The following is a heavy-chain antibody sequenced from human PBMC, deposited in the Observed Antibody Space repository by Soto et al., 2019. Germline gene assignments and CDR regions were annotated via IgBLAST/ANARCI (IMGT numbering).Heavy chain of an antibody. CDR1: GFTFSSYW. J-gene: IGHJ4*02. CDR3: ARGGLYFDS. V-gene: IGHV3-74*01. CDR2: INSDRSST. Sequence: GGSLRLSCAASGFTFSSYWMHWVRQTPGKGLVWVSRINSDRSSTYYADSVTGRFTISRDNAKNTLYLQMNSLRAEDTAVYYCARGGLYFDSWGQGTLVTVSS.